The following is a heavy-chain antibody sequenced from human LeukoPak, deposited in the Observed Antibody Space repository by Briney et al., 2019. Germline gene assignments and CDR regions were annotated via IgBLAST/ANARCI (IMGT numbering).Heavy chain of an antibody. Sequence: GGSLRLSCAASGFTVSSNYMSWVRRAPGKGLEWVSVIYSGGSTYYADSGKGRFTISRGNSKNTLYLQMNSLRAEDTAVYYCARAYYYYYYGMDVWGQGTTVTVSS. CDR3: ARAYYYYYYGMDV. V-gene: IGHV3-66*01. J-gene: IGHJ6*02. CDR2: IYSGGST. CDR1: GFTVSSNY.